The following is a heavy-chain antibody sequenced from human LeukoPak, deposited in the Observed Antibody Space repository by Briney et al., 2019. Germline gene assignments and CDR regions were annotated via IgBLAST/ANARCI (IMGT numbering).Heavy chain of an antibody. CDR1: GDSVTSGGYF. Sequence: SQTLSLTCTVSGDSVTSGGYFWTWIRHHPGKGLEWIGYISNSGTTSYNPSLKSRVSISVDTSNNQFSLSLSSVTAADTAVYYCARRHCSGGSCYPENWFDPWGQGTLVTVSS. CDR2: ISNSGTT. D-gene: IGHD2-15*01. V-gene: IGHV4-31*03. CDR3: ARRHCSGGSCYPENWFDP. J-gene: IGHJ5*02.